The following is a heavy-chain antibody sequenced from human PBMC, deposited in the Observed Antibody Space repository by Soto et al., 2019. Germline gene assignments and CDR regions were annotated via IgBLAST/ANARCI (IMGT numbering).Heavy chain of an antibody. Sequence: QVQLVESGGGVVQPGRSLRLSCVASGFTFSNNGIHWVRQAPGKGLEWVAVISSDGSKKYYADSVKGRFTISRDNSKNTLYLQMNSLRAEYTAVYYCVMDLYGGSSRFDYWGQGTLVTVSS. V-gene: IGHV3-30*03. CDR3: VMDLYGGSSRFDY. CDR2: ISSDGSKK. J-gene: IGHJ4*02. CDR1: GFTFSNNG. D-gene: IGHD2-15*01.